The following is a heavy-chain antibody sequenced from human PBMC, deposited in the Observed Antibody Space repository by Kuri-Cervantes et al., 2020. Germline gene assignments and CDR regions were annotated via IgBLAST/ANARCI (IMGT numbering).Heavy chain of an antibody. J-gene: IGHJ4*02. CDR1: GFTFSNAW. D-gene: IGHD3-16*01. V-gene: IGHV3-74*01. Sequence: GGSLRLSCAASGFTFSNAWMSWVRRPPRKGLGWVSRVNSDGSTTTYADSVKGRFTIARDNAKNTQYQQMNSLRAEDTAVYYYATGACLSPVGAFDFWGQGTLVTVSS. CDR3: ATGACLSPVGAFDF. CDR2: VNSDGSTT.